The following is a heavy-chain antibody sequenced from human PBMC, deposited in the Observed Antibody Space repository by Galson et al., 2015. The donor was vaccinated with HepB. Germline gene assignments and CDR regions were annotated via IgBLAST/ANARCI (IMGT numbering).Heavy chain of an antibody. J-gene: IGHJ6*02. CDR2: IKQDGSEK. CDR3: ARVSTNWGSEYYYGMDV. V-gene: IGHV3-7*01. Sequence: SLRLSCAASGFTFSSYWMSWVRQAPGKGLEWVANIKQDGSEKYYVDSVKGRFTISRDNAKNSLYLQMNSLRAEDTAVYYCARVSTNWGSEYYYGMDVWGQGTTVTVSS. CDR1: GFTFSSYW. D-gene: IGHD7-27*01.